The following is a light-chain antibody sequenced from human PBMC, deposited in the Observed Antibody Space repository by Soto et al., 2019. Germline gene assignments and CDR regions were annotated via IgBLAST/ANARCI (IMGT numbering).Light chain of an antibody. Sequence: EIVLTQSPGTLSLSPGERATLSCRASQSVSSSYLAWYQQKPGQAPRLLIYGASSRATGIPDRFSGSGSGTDFILTISSLEPEDFAIYYCQQHTNWLRTFGQGTKVDIK. CDR2: GAS. J-gene: IGKJ1*01. CDR3: QQHTNWLRT. V-gene: IGKV3D-20*02. CDR1: QSVSSSY.